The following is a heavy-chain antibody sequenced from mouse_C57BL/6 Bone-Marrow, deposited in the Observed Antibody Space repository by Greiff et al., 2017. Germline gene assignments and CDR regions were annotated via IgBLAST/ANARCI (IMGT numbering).Heavy chain of an antibody. D-gene: IGHD1-1*01. J-gene: IGHJ2*01. Sequence: QVQLQQPGAELVRPGTSVKLSCKASGYTFTSYWMHWVKQRPGQGLEWIGVIDPSDSYTNYNQKFKGKATLTVDTSSSTAYMQLSSLTSEDSAVYYCASRDGRDYWGQGTTLTVSS. V-gene: IGHV1-59*01. CDR1: GYTFTSYW. CDR3: ASRDGRDY. CDR2: IDPSDSYT.